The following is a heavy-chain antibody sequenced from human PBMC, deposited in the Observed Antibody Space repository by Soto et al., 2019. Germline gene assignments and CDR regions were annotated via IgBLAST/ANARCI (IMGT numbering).Heavy chain of an antibody. CDR1: GGSIKNHY. CDR2: IYYSGST. Sequence: SETLSLTCTVSGGSIKNHYWSWIRQPPGKGLEWIGYIYYSGSTSHNPSFKSRATISVDTSRNQFSLELRSVTAADTAMFYCVFGGWYHDSWGQGTLVTVSS. V-gene: IGHV4-59*11. D-gene: IGHD6-19*01. CDR3: VFGGWYHDS. J-gene: IGHJ4*02.